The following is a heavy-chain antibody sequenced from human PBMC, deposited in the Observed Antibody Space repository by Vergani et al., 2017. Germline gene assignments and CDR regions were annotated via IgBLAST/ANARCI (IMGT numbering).Heavy chain of an antibody. D-gene: IGHD2-15*01. J-gene: IGHJ6*03. CDR2: ISAYNGNT. V-gene: IGHV1-18*01. CDR3: AGFTCSGGSCYADAFYYYYYMNV. Sequence: QVQLVQSGAEVKKPGASVKVSCKASGYTFTSYGISWVRQAPGQGLEWMGWISAYNGNTNYAQKLQGRVTMTPDTSKSTAYMGMRSLRSDDTAVYYCAGFTCSGGSCYADAFYYYYYMNVWGKGTTVTVSS. CDR1: GYTFTSYG.